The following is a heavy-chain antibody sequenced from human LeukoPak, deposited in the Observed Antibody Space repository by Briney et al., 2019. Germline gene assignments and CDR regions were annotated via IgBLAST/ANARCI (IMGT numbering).Heavy chain of an antibody. V-gene: IGHV1-18*01. Sequence: ASVKVSCKASVYTFSNYGIGWVRQAPRQGREWMGWITAGNGNTNYAQKLQRRVTITTDTSTSTAYMELRSLRSDDTAVYFCARDSARGYSYGYNAFDIWGQGTMVTVSS. CDR2: ITAGNGNT. D-gene: IGHD5-18*01. CDR1: VYTFSNYG. J-gene: IGHJ3*02. CDR3: ARDSARGYSYGYNAFDI.